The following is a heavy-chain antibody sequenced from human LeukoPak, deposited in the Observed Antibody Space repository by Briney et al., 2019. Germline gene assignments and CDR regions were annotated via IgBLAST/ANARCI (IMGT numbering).Heavy chain of an antibody. Sequence: GGSLRLSCAASGFTFSNAWMSWVRQAPGKGLEWVGRIKSKIDGGTTDYAAPVKGRFTISRDDSKNTLYLQMNSLKTEDTAVYYCTTESGYSYGPSFDYWGQGTLVTVSS. CDR2: IKSKIDGGTT. CDR1: GFTFSNAW. CDR3: TTESGYSYGPSFDY. J-gene: IGHJ4*02. D-gene: IGHD5-18*01. V-gene: IGHV3-15*01.